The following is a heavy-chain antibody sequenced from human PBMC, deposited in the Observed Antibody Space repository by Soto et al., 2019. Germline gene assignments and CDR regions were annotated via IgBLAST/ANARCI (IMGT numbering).Heavy chain of an antibody. CDR1: GGTFSSYT. Sequence: GASVKVSCKASGGTFSSYTISWVGQAPGQGLEWMGRIIPILGIANYAQKFQGRVTITADKSTSTAYMELSSLRSEDTAVYYCARGGNNWYFDLWGRGTLVTVSS. CDR3: ARGGNNWYFDL. CDR2: IIPILGIA. V-gene: IGHV1-69*02. J-gene: IGHJ2*01.